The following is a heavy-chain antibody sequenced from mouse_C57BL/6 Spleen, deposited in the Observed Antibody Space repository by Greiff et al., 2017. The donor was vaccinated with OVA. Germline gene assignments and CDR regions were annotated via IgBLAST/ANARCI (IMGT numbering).Heavy chain of an antibody. CDR2: IDPSDSYT. Sequence: QVQLKQPGAELVKPGASVKLSCKASGYTFTSYWMPWVKQRPGQGLEWIGEIDPSDSYTNYNQKFKGKATLTVDTSSSTAYMQLSSLTSEDSAVYYCAGGRFAYWGQGTLVTVSA. CDR1: GYTFTSYW. J-gene: IGHJ3*01. CDR3: AGGRFAY. V-gene: IGHV1-50*01.